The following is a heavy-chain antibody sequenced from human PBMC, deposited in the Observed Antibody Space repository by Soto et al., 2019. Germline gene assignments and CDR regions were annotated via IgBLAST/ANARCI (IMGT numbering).Heavy chain of an antibody. CDR1: GFTFSSRW. D-gene: IGHD3-10*01. CDR3: AADLVAGSGSLGH. Sequence: VGSLRLSCAVSGFTFSSRWMHWVRQDPGKGLQWVSRIRHDGADSNYADFVGGRFTISRDNTKNTLHLQMNSLRAEDTAVYFCAADLVAGSGSLGHWGQGTLVTVSS. V-gene: IGHV3-74*01. J-gene: IGHJ4*02. CDR2: IRHDGADS.